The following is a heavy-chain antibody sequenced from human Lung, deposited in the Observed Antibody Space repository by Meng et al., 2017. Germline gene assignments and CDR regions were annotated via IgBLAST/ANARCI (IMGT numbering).Heavy chain of an antibody. J-gene: IGHJ4*02. CDR1: GFTFSNYS. Sequence: EVQLVESGGGLVTPGGSLRLSCAASGFTFSNYSMNWVRQAPGKGLEWVSSISSDSRYIFYADSVKGRFTISRDNAKNSLYLLMIGLRPEDTAVFYCARFETVGVATGDFWGQGTLVTLL. CDR2: ISSDSRYI. D-gene: IGHD2-15*01. CDR3: ARFETVGVATGDF. V-gene: IGHV3-21*01.